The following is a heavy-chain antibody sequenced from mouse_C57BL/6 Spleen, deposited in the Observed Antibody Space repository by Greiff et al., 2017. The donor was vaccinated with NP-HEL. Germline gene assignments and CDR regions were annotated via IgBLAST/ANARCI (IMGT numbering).Heavy chain of an antibody. CDR2: IWSGGST. CDR3: ALRAFITSGAMDY. V-gene: IGHV2-5*01. Sequence: VQLQQSGPGLVQPSQRLSITCTVSGFSLTSYGVHWVRQSPGKGLAWLGVIWSGGSTDYNAAFMSRLSITKDNSKSQVFFKMNSLQADDTAIYYCALRAFITSGAMDYWGQGTSVTVSS. D-gene: IGHD1-1*01. J-gene: IGHJ4*01. CDR1: GFSLTSYG.